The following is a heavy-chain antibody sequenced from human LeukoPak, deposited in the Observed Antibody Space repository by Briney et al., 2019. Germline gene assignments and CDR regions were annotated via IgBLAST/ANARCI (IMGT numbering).Heavy chain of an antibody. Sequence: EGSLRLSCAASGFTFSTYWMSWARQAPGKGLEWVANIKQDGSEKHYVDSVKGRFTISRDNTKKSLCLQMNSLRAEDTAVYYCAREDNWALDYWGQGTLVTVSS. CDR2: IKQDGSEK. D-gene: IGHD5-24*01. CDR1: GFTFSTYW. J-gene: IGHJ4*02. V-gene: IGHV3-7*01. CDR3: AREDNWALDY.